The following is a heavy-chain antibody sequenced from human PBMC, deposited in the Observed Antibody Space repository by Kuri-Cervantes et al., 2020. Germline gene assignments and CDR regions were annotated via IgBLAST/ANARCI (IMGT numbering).Heavy chain of an antibody. V-gene: IGHV1-2*02. CDR1: GYTFTGYY. J-gene: IGHJ4*02. D-gene: IGHD1-26*01. Sequence: ASVKVSCKASGYTFTGYYMHWVRQAPGQGLEWMGWINPNSGGTNYAQKFLGRSTMTRDTSINTAYMELSRLRSDDTAVYYCARGIVGATFDYWGQGTLVTVSS. CDR3: ARGIVGATFDY. CDR2: INPNSGGT.